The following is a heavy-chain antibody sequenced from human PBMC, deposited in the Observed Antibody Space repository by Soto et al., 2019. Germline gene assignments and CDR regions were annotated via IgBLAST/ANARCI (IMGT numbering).Heavy chain of an antibody. V-gene: IGHV1-69*13. CDR2: IIPIFGTA. J-gene: IGHJ6*02. CDR1: GGTFSSYA. D-gene: IGHD3-3*01. CDR3: ARVYMAYYDFWSRKDYYYYYGMDV. Sequence: ASVKVSCKASGGTFSSYAISWVRQAPGQGLEWMGGIIPIFGTANYAQKFQGRVTITADESTSTAYMELSSLRSEDTAVYYCARVYMAYYDFWSRKDYYYYYGMDVWGQGTTVTVSS.